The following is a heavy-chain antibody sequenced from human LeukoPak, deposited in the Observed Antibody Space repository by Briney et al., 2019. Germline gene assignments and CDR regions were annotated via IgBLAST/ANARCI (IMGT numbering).Heavy chain of an antibody. CDR3: ARVDGSPDY. J-gene: IGHJ4*02. V-gene: IGHV1-2*02. CDR2: INPNSGDT. D-gene: IGHD2-15*01. CDR1: GYTFTAYY. Sequence: GASVKVSCKASGYTFTAYYMHWVRQAPGQGLEWMGWINPNSGDTNYAQKFQGRVTLTRDTSISTAHMELSRLRSDDTAVYYCARVDGSPDYWGQGTLVTVSS.